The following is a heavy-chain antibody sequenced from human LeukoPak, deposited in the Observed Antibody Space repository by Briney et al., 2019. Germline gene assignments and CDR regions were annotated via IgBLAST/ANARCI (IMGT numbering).Heavy chain of an antibody. V-gene: IGHV3-30*02. CDR2: IRYDGSNK. D-gene: IGHD6-13*01. CDR1: GFTFSSYG. Sequence: GGSLRLSCAASGFTFSSYGMHWVRQAPGKGLEWVAFIRYDGSNKYYADSVKGRFTISRDNSKNTLYLQMDSLRAEDTAVYYCAKASAAGTSYFDYWGQGTLVTVSS. CDR3: AKASAAGTSYFDY. J-gene: IGHJ4*02.